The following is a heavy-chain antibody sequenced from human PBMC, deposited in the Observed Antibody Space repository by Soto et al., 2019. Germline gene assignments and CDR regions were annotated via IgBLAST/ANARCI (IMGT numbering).Heavy chain of an antibody. CDR2: ISGSGANT. CDR3: ALLVWDIVVVVAATEDY. D-gene: IGHD2-15*01. V-gene: IGHV3-23*01. CDR1: GFTFSRYA. Sequence: EVQLLESGGGLVQPGGSLRLSCAASGFTFSRYAMSWVRQAPGKGLEWVSTISGSGANTYYADSVKGRFTISRDNSNNTLYLQMNSLRAEDTAVYYFALLVWDIVVVVAATEDYWGQGTLVTVSS. J-gene: IGHJ4*02.